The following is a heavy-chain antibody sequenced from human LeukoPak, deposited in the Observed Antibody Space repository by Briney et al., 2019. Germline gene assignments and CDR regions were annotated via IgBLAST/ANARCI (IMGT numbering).Heavy chain of an antibody. CDR1: GFTFSSYW. J-gene: IGHJ3*02. Sequence: GGSLRLSCAASGFTFSSYWMGWVRQAPGKGLEWVASIQQGGSHKYYMDSVEGRFTISRDNAKNSLFLQMNSLRAEDTAVYYCARTPIDSNSWYHAFDIWGQGTMVTVSS. CDR3: ARTPIDSNSWYHAFDI. CDR2: IQQGGSHK. D-gene: IGHD6-13*01. V-gene: IGHV3-7*01.